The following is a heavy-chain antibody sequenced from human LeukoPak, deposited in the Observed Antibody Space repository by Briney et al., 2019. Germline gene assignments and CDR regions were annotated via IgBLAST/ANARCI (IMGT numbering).Heavy chain of an antibody. CDR2: ISYDGSDI. J-gene: IGHJ4*02. CDR3: ARESRGGNFDWLLTK. Sequence: PGGSLRLSCVVSGFTFSSYPMHWVRQAPGKGLEWVAVISYDGSDIYYGDSAKGRFTISRDNSKNTLNLQMNSLRPEDTAVYYCARESRGGNFDWLLTKWGQGTLVTVSS. V-gene: IGHV3-30*04. CDR1: GFTFSSYP. D-gene: IGHD3-9*01.